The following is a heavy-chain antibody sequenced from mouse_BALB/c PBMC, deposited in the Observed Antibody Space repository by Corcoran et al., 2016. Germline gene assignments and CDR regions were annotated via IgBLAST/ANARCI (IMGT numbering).Heavy chain of an antibody. D-gene: IGHD1-1*01. V-gene: IGHV1-18*01. Sequence: EVQLQQSGPELVKPGASMTISCKASGYSFNGYTMNWVKQSHGKNLEWIGLINPYNGGTSYNQKFKGKATLTVDKSSSTAYMELLSLTSEDSAVYYCARDYYGSSYVFAYWGQGTLVTVSA. CDR1: GYSFNGYT. CDR2: INPYNGGT. J-gene: IGHJ3*01. CDR3: ARDYYGSSYVFAY.